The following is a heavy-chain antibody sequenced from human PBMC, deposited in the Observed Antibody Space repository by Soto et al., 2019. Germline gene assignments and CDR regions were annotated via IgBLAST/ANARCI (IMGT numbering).Heavy chain of an antibody. J-gene: IGHJ4*02. CDR1: GFTFSSYG. Sequence: GGSLRLSCAASGFTFSSYGMHWVRQAPGKGLEWVAVIWYDGSNKYYADSVKGRFTISRDNSKNTLYLQMNSLRAEDTAVYYCARTLYSGYDYIGYWGQGTLVTVSS. CDR3: ARTLYSGYDYIGY. V-gene: IGHV3-33*01. D-gene: IGHD5-12*01. CDR2: IWYDGSNK.